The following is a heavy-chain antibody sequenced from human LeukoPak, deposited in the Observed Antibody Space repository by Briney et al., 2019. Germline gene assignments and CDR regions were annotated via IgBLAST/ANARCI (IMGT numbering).Heavy chain of an antibody. V-gene: IGHV3-20*04. D-gene: IGHD3-22*01. CDR3: ARVTHYYDSSGQYYYYYYMDV. Sequence: RSGGSLRLSCAASGFTFDDYGMSWVRQAPGKGLEWVSGINWNGGSTGYADSVKGRFTISRDNAKNSLYLQMNSLRAEDTALYYCARVTHYYDSSGQYYYYYYMDVWGKGTTVTVSS. J-gene: IGHJ6*03. CDR2: INWNGGST. CDR1: GFTFDDYG.